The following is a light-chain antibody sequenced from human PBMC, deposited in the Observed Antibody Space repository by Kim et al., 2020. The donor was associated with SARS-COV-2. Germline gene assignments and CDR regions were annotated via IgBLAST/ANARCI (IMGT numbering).Light chain of an antibody. CDR1: QSVTY. Sequence: LSPGESATVSCRASQSVTYLAWYQHKPGQAPRLLIYDTSNRATGIPARFSGGTSGTDFTLTISSLQPEDSAVYYCQQRSNWPLWTFGQGTKVDIK. CDR2: DTS. CDR3: QQRSNWPLWT. V-gene: IGKV3-11*01. J-gene: IGKJ1*01.